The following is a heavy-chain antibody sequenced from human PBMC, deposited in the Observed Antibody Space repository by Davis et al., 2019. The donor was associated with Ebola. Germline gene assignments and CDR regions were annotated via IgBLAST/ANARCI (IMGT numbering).Heavy chain of an antibody. CDR2: TYYSSKWFN. V-gene: IGHV6-1*01. D-gene: IGHD5-12*01. Sequence: HSQTLSLTCAISGDSVSGNSGAWNWIRQSPSRGLEWLGRTYYSSKWFNDYAVSVNGRITINPDTSKNHVALQLNSVTPGDSAVYYCARGWLRSGFDLWGQGSLVTVSS. J-gene: IGHJ4*02. CDR3: ARGWLRSGFDL. CDR1: GDSVSGNSGA.